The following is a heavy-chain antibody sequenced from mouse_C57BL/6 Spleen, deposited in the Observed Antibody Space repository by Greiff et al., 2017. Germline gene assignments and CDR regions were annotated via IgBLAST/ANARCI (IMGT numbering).Heavy chain of an antibody. CDR1: GYAFSSSW. J-gene: IGHJ4*01. D-gene: IGHD1-1*01. Sequence: VQLQQSGPELVKPGASVKISCKASGYAFSSSWMNWVKQRPGKGLEWIGRIYPGDGDTNYNGKFKGKATLTADKSSSTAYMQLSSLTSEDSAVYFCARDYYGSSGGYAMDYWGQGTSVTVSS. CDR2: IYPGDGDT. CDR3: ARDYYGSSGGYAMDY. V-gene: IGHV1-82*01.